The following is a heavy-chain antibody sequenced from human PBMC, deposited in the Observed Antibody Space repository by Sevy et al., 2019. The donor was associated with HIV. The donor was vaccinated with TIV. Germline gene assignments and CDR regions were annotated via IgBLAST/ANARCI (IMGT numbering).Heavy chain of an antibody. CDR1: GFAFSSHA. J-gene: IGHJ4*01. Sequence: GGSLRLSCAASGFAFSSHAMHWVRQAPGKGLEWVAVISYEGTGTFYAASVEGRFTISRDNSKNMLSLQINSLRPEDTGVYFCAGDGGYSIKWYPLYWGHGTLVTVSS. D-gene: IGHD6-13*01. CDR3: AGDGGYSIKWYPLY. V-gene: IGHV3-30-3*01. CDR2: ISYEGTGT.